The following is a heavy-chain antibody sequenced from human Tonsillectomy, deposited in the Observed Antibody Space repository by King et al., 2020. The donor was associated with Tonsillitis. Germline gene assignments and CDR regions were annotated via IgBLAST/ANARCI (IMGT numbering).Heavy chain of an antibody. CDR2: IGSNGGTT. J-gene: IGHJ3*02. CDR3: VKERSPRGAFDI. V-gene: IGHV3-64D*06. D-gene: IGHD1-26*01. Sequence: VQLVESGGGLVQPGGSLRLSCSASGFTFSSYAMHWVRQAPGKGLEYVSTIGSNGGTTYYADSVKGRFTISRDNSKNTLYPQMSSLRAEDTAVYYCVKERSPRGAFDIWGQGTMVTVSS. CDR1: GFTFSSYA.